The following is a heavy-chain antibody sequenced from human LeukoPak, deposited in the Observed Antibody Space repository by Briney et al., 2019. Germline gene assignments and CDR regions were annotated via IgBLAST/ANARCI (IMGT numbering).Heavy chain of an antibody. Sequence: PSETLSLTCTVSGGSISSGDYYWSWLRQPPGKGLEWIGYIYYSGSTYYNPSLKSRVTISVDTSKNQFSLKLSSVTAADTAVYYCARDRRGGSGSYSPLGYWGQGTLVTVSS. D-gene: IGHD3-10*01. J-gene: IGHJ4*02. CDR2: IYYSGST. V-gene: IGHV4-30-4*01. CDR3: ARDRRGGSGSYSPLGY. CDR1: GGSISSGDYY.